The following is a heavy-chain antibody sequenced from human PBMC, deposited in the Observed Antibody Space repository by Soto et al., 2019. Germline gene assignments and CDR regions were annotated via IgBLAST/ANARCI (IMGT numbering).Heavy chain of an antibody. CDR3: ARGVHIVATIYISLNWFDP. CDR1: GGSFSGYY. D-gene: IGHD5-12*01. CDR2: INHSGST. V-gene: IGHV4-34*01. Sequence: SETLSLTCAVYGGSFSGYYWSWIRQPPGKGLEWIGEINHSGSTNYNPSPKSRVTISVDTSKNQFSLKLSSVTAADTAVYYCARGVHIVATIYISLNWFDPWGQGTLVTVSS. J-gene: IGHJ5*02.